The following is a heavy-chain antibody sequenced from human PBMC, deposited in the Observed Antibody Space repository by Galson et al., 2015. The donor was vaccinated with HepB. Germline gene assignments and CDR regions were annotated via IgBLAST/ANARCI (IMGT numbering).Heavy chain of an antibody. CDR2: YTGST. CDR3: ARGSEDNYGSFDY. Sequence: YTGSTYYNPTLKSRLTMSVDTSKNQFSLKLSSVTAADTAIYYCARGSEDNYGSFDYWGQGTLVTVSS. D-gene: IGHD3-10*01. J-gene: IGHJ4*02. V-gene: IGHV4-28*03.